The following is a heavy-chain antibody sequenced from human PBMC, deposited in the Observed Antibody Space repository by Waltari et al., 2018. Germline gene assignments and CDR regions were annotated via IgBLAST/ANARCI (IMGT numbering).Heavy chain of an antibody. V-gene: IGHV1-69*12. CDR2: IIPIFGTA. CDR3: ARGPAAISKCLQDYYYYMDV. D-gene: IGHD2-2*01. J-gene: IGHJ6*03. Sequence: VQLVQSGAEVKKPGSSVKVSCKAYGGTFSSYAISWVPQAHGPGLKWMGGIIPIFGTANYAQKFQGRVTITADESTSTAYMELSSLRSEDTAVYYCARGPAAISKCLQDYYYYMDVWGKGTTVTVSS. CDR1: GGTFSSYA.